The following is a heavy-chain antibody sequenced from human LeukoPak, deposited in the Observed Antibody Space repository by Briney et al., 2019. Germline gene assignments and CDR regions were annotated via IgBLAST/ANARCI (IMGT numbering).Heavy chain of an antibody. CDR1: GGSISSYY. CDR2: IYTSGST. D-gene: IGHD3-10*01. Sequence: SETLSLTCTVSGGSISSYYWSWIRQPAGKGLEWIGRIYTSGSTNYNPSLKSRVTMSVDTSKNQFSLKLGSVTAADTAVYYCARDPLWLGELHTFDIWGQGTMVTVSS. CDR3: ARDPLWLGELHTFDI. V-gene: IGHV4-4*07. J-gene: IGHJ3*02.